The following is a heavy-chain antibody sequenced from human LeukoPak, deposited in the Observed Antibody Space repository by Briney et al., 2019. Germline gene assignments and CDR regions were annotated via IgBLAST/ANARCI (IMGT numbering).Heavy chain of an antibody. D-gene: IGHD4-11*01. J-gene: IGHJ6*02. CDR2: IYHSGST. V-gene: IGHV4-4*02. CDR1: GGSISSSNW. CDR3: ARGTTVTTSGMDV. Sequence: SETLSLTCAVSGGSISSSNWWSWVRQPPGKGLEWIGEIYHSGSTNYNPSLKSRVTISVDTSKNQFSLKLSSVTAADTAVYYCARGTTVTTSGMDVWGQGTTVTVSS.